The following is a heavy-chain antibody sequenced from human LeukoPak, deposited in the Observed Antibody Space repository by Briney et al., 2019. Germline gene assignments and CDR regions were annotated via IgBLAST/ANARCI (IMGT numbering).Heavy chain of an antibody. V-gene: IGHV1-69*04. CDR3: ATDLGGGRGSYLFEY. D-gene: IGHD1-26*01. CDR2: IIPILGIA. CDR1: GGTFSSYA. J-gene: IGHJ4*02. Sequence: ASVKVSCKASGGTFSSYAISWVRQAPGQGLEWMGRIIPILGIANYAQKFQGRVTITADKSTSTAYMELSSLRSEDTAVYYCATDLGGGRGSYLFEYWGQGTLVTVSS.